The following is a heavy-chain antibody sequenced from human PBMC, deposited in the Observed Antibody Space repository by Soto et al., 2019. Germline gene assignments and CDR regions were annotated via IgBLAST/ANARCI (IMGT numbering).Heavy chain of an antibody. Sequence: SETLSLTCTVSGGSISSGDYYWSWIRQPPGKGLEWIGYIYYSGSTYYNPSLKSRVTISVDTSKNQFSLKLSSVTAADTAVYYCARVGVAVAGSSYYYYYGMDAWGQGTTVTVSS. D-gene: IGHD6-19*01. J-gene: IGHJ6*02. V-gene: IGHV4-30-4*01. CDR1: GGSISSGDYY. CDR2: IYYSGST. CDR3: ARVGVAVAGSSYYYYYGMDA.